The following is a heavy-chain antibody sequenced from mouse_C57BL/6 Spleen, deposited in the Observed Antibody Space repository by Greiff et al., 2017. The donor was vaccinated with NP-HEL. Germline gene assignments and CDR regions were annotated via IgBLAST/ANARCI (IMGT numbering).Heavy chain of an antibody. CDR2: IDPSDSET. Sequence: VQLQQPGAELVRPGSSVKLSCKASGYTFTSYWMHWVKQRPIQGLEWIGNIDPSDSETHYNQKFKDKATLTVDKSSSTAYMQISSLTSEDSAVYYCARRYSNYEYFDVWGTGTTVTVSS. CDR1: GYTFTSYW. D-gene: IGHD2-5*01. J-gene: IGHJ1*03. V-gene: IGHV1-52*01. CDR3: ARRYSNYEYFDV.